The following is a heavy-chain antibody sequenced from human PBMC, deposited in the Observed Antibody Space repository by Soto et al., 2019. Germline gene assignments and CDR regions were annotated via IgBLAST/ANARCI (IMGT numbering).Heavy chain of an antibody. CDR3: ARVWRSSSWRNLQVYYYYYMDV. CDR1: GFTFSDYY. Sequence: GGSLRLSCAASGFTFSDYYMSWIRQAPGKGLEWVSYISSSGSTIYYADSVKGRFTISRDNAKNSLYLQMNSLRAEDTAVYYCARVWRSSSWRNLQVYYYYYMDVWGKGTTVTVSS. V-gene: IGHV3-11*01. J-gene: IGHJ6*03. CDR2: ISSSGSTI. D-gene: IGHD6-13*01.